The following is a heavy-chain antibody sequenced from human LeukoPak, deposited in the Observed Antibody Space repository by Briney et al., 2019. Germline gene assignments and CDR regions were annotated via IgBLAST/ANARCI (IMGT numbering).Heavy chain of an antibody. V-gene: IGHV3-7*01. CDR1: GFTFSSSW. D-gene: IGHD3-10*01. CDR2: INQDEI. CDR3: VRSHHPGGWFDP. Sequence: QPGGSLRLSCVASGFTFSSSWMGWVRQGPGKGLEWVASINQDEIHYVDAVRGRFTISRDNAKNSLYLQMNSLTADDTAVYYRVRSHHPGGWFDPWGQGTLVTVSS. J-gene: IGHJ5*02.